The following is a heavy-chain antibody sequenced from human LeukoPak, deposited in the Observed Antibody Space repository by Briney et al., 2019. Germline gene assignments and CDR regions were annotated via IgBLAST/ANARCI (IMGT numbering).Heavy chain of an antibody. V-gene: IGHV3-30*12. CDR1: GFTFSTYG. CDR2: IRYDGSNK. D-gene: IGHD3-9*01. CDR3: ARDSPLLTV. Sequence: GGSLRLSCAASGFTFSTYGMLWVRQAPGQGPEWVALIRYDGSNKYYADSVKGRFTISRDNSKNTLYLQMNSLRAEDTATYYCARDSPLLTVWGQGTLVTVSS. J-gene: IGHJ4*02.